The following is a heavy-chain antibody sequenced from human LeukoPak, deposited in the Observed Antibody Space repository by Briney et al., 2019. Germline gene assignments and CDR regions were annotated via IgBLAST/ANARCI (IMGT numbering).Heavy chain of an antibody. CDR3: ARALYYYDSSGYPNWYFDL. Sequence: SETLSLTCAVSGYSISSGYYWGWIRQPPGKGLEWIGSIYHSGSTYYNLSLKSRVTISVDTSKNQFSLKLSSVTAADTAVYYCARALYYYDSSGYPNWYFDLWAVAPWSLSPQ. J-gene: IGHJ2*01. CDR2: IYHSGST. D-gene: IGHD3-22*01. CDR1: GYSISSGYY. V-gene: IGHV4-38-2*01.